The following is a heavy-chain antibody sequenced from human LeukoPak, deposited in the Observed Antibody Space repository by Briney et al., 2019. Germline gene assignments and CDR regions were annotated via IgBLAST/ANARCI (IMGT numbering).Heavy chain of an antibody. CDR1: GFTFSDYY. CDR3: ARYLDIGWGYFDY. J-gene: IGHJ4*02. Sequence: PGQSLTLSCAASGFTFSDYYMSWIRQAPGKGLEWVSYVSSSGSTIYYADSVKGRFTISRDNAKNSLYLQMNSLTAEDTAVYYCARYLDIGWGYFDYWGQGTLVTVSS. D-gene: IGHD6-19*01. CDR2: VSSSGSTI. V-gene: IGHV3-11*01.